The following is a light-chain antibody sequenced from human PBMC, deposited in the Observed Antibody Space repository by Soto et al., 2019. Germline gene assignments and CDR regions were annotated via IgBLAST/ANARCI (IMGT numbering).Light chain of an antibody. CDR1: RSNIGNNA. CDR3: ATWDDSLNARGV. V-gene: IGLV1-44*01. Sequence: QSVLTQTPSASGTPGQTVTISCSGSRSNIGNNAVSWYQQFPGTAPKLLIYNSNQRPAGVPDRFSVSKYGTSASLAISGLQSEDEADYYCATWDDSLNARGVFGGGTKLTVL. CDR2: NSN. J-gene: IGLJ3*02.